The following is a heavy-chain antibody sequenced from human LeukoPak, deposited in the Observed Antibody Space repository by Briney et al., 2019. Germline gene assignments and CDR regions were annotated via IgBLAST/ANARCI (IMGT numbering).Heavy chain of an antibody. J-gene: IGHJ4*02. V-gene: IGHV4-31*03. D-gene: IGHD6-13*01. Sequence: SQTLSLTCTVSGGSISSGGYCWSWIRQHPGKGLEWIGYIYYSGSTYYNPSLESRVTISVDTSKNQFSLKLSSVTAADTAVYYCARAYSSSWYFDYWGQGTLVTVSS. CDR1: GGSISSGGYC. CDR2: IYYSGST. CDR3: ARAYSSSWYFDY.